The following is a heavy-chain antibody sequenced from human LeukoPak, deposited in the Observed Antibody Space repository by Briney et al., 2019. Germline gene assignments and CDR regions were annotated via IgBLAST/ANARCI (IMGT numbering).Heavy chain of an antibody. CDR1: GGSISSGGYY. V-gene: IGHV4-30-2*01. D-gene: IGHD3-10*01. CDR2: IYHSGST. Sequence: SETLSLTCTVSGGSISSGGYYWSWIRQPPGKGLEWIGYIYHSGSTYYNPSLKSRVTISVDRSKNQFSLKLSSVTAADTAVYYCAMEYYYGSGKEHAFDIWGQGTMVTVSS. CDR3: AMEYYYGSGKEHAFDI. J-gene: IGHJ3*02.